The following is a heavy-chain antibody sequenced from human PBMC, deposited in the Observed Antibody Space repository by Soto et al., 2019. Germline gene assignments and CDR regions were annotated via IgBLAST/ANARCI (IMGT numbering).Heavy chain of an antibody. J-gene: IGHJ4*02. CDR3: ARLAPCNSEICYSRPLDY. CDR2: ITPSNGDT. V-gene: IGHV1-18*01. Sequence: QVQLLQSGVEVKKPGASVKVSCKASGYTFATYGIGWVRQAPGQGLEWMGWITPSNGDTNYAQELQGRVTMTTDTSTSTAYMEVRSLRSDDTAVYYCARLAPCNSEICYSRPLDYWGQGTLVTVSS. D-gene: IGHD2-15*01. CDR1: GYTFATYG.